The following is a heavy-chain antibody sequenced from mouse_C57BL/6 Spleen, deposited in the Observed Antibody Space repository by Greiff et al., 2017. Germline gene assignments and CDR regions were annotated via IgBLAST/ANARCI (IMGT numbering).Heavy chain of an antibody. CDR3: VRDRDYYAMDY. J-gene: IGHJ4*01. CDR1: GFTFNTYA. V-gene: IGHV10-3*01. Sequence: GGGLVQPKGSLKLSCAASGFTFNTYAMHWVRQAPGKGLEWVARKRSKSSNYATYYADSVKDRFTISRDDSQSMLYLQMNNLKTEDTAMYYCVRDRDYYAMDYWGQGTSVTVSS. D-gene: IGHD3-3*01. CDR2: KRSKSSNYAT.